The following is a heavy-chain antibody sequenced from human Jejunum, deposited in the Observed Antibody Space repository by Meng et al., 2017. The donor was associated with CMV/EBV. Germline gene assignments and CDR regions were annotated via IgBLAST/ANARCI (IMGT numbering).Heavy chain of an antibody. CDR3: ARIVAYGDAHYGMDV. J-gene: IGHJ6*02. V-gene: IGHV3-7*01. D-gene: IGHD4-17*01. CDR1: FAFSSYG. Sequence: FAFSSYGMTWGRQAPGSGLGWVANVNLDGTETYCVDSVRGRFTISRDNAKNSLFLQMNNLRVDDTAVYSCARIVAYGDAHYGMDVWGQGTTVTVSS. CDR2: VNLDGTET.